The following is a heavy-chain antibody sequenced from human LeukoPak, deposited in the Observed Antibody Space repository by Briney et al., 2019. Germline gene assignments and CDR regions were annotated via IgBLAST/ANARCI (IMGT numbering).Heavy chain of an antibody. CDR1: GFTFSSYA. CDR2: ISSNGGST. J-gene: IGHJ4*02. CDR3: VKDWGVVVITMGLDY. V-gene: IGHV3-64D*06. D-gene: IGHD3-22*01. Sequence: GGSLRLSCSASGFTFSSYAMHWVRQAPGKGLEYVSAISSNGGSTYYADSVKGRFTISRDNSKNTLYLQMSSLRAEDTAVYYSVKDWGVVVITMGLDYWGQGTLVTVSS.